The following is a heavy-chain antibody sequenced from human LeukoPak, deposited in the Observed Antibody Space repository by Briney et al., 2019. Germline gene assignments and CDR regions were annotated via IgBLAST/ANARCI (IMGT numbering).Heavy chain of an antibody. Sequence: GGSLRLSCAASGFTFSNYWMSWVRQAPGKGLEWVANIKPDGSEKYYVDSVKGRFTISRDNAKNSLYLQMNSLRADDTAVYYCARDVEEVGATKGGYFDYWGQGTLVTVSS. V-gene: IGHV3-7*01. CDR2: IKPDGSEK. CDR1: GFTFSNYW. CDR3: ARDVEEVGATKGGYFDY. D-gene: IGHD1-26*01. J-gene: IGHJ4*02.